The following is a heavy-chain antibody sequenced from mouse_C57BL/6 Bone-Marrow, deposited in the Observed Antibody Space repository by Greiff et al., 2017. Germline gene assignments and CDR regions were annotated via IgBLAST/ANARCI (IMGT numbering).Heavy chain of an antibody. CDR3: ARSGITTVVGDYFDY. J-gene: IGHJ2*01. CDR2: INPKNGGT. Sequence: EVQLQQSGPELVKPGASVKISCKASGYTFTDYYMNWVKQSHGKSLEWIGDINPKNGGTSYNQKFKGKAPLTVDKSSSTAYMELRSLTSEDSAVYYCARSGITTVVGDYFDYWGQGTTLTVSS. V-gene: IGHV1-26*01. D-gene: IGHD1-1*01. CDR1: GYTFTDYY.